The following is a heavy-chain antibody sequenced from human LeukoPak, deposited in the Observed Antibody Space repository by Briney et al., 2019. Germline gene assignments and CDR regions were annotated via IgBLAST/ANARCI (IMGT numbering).Heavy chain of an antibody. CDR3: ARDSPPDY. J-gene: IGHJ4*02. CDR1: GFTFNNYA. Sequence: GGSLRLSCAASGFTFNNYAMTWVRQAPGKGLEWVSTISGSGGSTYYAESVKGRFTISRDNAKNSLYLQMNSLRAEDTAVYYCARDSPPDYWGQGTLVTVSS. CDR2: ISGSGGST. V-gene: IGHV3-23*01.